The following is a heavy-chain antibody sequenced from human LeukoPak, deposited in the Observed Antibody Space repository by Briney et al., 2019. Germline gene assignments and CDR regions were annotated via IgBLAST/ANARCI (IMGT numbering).Heavy chain of an antibody. CDR2: MNPNSGNT. Sequence: ASVKVSCKASGYTFTSYDINWVRQATGQGLEWMGWMNPNSGNTGYAQKFQGRVTITRNTSISIAYMELSSLRSEDTAVYYCARVNYDYVWGSYRPFDYWGQGTLVTVSS. CDR3: ARVNYDYVWGSYRPFDY. CDR1: GYTFTSYD. D-gene: IGHD3-16*02. J-gene: IGHJ4*02. V-gene: IGHV1-8*03.